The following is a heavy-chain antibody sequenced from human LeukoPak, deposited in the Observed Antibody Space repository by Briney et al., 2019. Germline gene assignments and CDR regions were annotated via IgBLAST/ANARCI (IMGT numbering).Heavy chain of an antibody. J-gene: IGHJ3*02. CDR3: ASAPGYPDAFDI. D-gene: IGHD6-13*01. CDR1: GFAFSSYG. V-gene: IGHV3-30*02. CDR2: MQYDSYNE. Sequence: GGSLRLSCAASGFAFSSYGMHWVRQAPGKGLEWVTFMQYDSYNEYYAESVKGRFTISRDNSKNTLFLHMNSLRAEDTAVYYCASAPGYPDAFDIWGQGTMVTVSS.